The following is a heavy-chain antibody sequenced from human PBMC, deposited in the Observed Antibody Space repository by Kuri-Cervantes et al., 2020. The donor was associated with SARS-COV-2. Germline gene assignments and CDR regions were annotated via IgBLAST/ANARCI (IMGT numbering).Heavy chain of an antibody. Sequence: GESLKISCAASGFTFSSYSMNWVRQAPGKGLEWVGRIKSKTDGGTTDYAAPVKGRFTISRDDSKNTLYLQMNSLKTEDTAVYYCTTAPYSGSREWGQGTLVTVSS. CDR1: GFTFSSYS. CDR2: IKSKTDGGTT. V-gene: IGHV3-15*01. J-gene: IGHJ4*02. D-gene: IGHD1-26*01. CDR3: TTAPYSGSRE.